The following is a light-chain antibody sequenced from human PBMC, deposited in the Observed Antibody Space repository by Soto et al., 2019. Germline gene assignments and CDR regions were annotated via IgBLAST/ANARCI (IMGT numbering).Light chain of an antibody. Sequence: DIVLTQRPVTLSLSPGERATLSCRASQSITNNYLAWYQQKPGRAHRLLIYGASSRATGIPDRFSGSGSGTEFTLTISSLQPDDFATYYSQQYNTCWTFGQGTKVEIK. J-gene: IGKJ1*01. CDR3: QQYNTCWT. V-gene: IGKV3-20*01. CDR2: GAS. CDR1: QSITNNY.